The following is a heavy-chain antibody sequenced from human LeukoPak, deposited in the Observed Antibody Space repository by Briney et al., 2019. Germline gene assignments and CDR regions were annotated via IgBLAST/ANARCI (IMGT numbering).Heavy chain of an antibody. J-gene: IGHJ3*02. CDR1: GGSISSSNW. V-gene: IGHV4-4*02. CDR3: ATSTSEGWYYGAGSYYKGAFDI. Sequence: PSGTLSLTCAVSGGSISSSNWWSWVRQPPGKGLEWIGEIYHSGSTNYNPSLKSRVTISVGKSKNQFSLKLSSVTAADTAVYYCATSTSEGWYYGAGSYYKGAFDIWGQGTMVTVSS. CDR2: IYHSGST. D-gene: IGHD3-10*01.